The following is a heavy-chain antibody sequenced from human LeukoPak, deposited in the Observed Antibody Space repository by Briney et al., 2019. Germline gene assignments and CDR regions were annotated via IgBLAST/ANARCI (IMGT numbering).Heavy chain of an antibody. D-gene: IGHD3-10*01. Sequence: GGSLRLSCTASGFTFSGAWMTWVRQAPGKGLERVANIREDGTEKNYVDSVKGRFTISRDNAKNSLDLQMNSLRAEDTAVYYCAKEGDYYGSGSYRDGFDIWGQGTRATVSS. CDR1: GFTFSGAW. CDR3: AKEGDYYGSGSYRDGFDI. CDR2: IREDGTEK. J-gene: IGHJ3*02. V-gene: IGHV3-7*01.